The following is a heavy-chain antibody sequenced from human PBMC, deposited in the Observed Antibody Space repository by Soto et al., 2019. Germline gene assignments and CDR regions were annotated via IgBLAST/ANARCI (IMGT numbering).Heavy chain of an antibody. CDR3: ARGVCTSCCDGLNWFDP. Sequence: QVQLVQSGAEVKKPGASVKVSCKASGYTFTSYYMHWVRQAPGQGLEWMGIINPSGGSTSYAQKFQGRVTMTRDTSTSTVYMELSSLRSEDTAVYFCARGVCTSCCDGLNWFDPWGQGTLVTVSS. CDR1: GYTFTSYY. CDR2: INPSGGST. D-gene: IGHD2-2*01. V-gene: IGHV1-46*01. J-gene: IGHJ5*02.